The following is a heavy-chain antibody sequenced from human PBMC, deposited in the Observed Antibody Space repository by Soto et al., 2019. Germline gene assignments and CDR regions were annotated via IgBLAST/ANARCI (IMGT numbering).Heavy chain of an antibody. V-gene: IGHV3-33*01. Sequence: GGSLRLSCAASGFTFSSYGMHWVRQAPGKGLEWVAVIWYDGSNKYYADSVKGRFTISRDNSKNTLYLQMNSLRAEDTAVYYCARGAAAEPNYYYGMDVWGQGTTVTVSS. CDR2: IWYDGSNK. CDR3: ARGAAAEPNYYYGMDV. CDR1: GFTFSSYG. D-gene: IGHD6-13*01. J-gene: IGHJ6*02.